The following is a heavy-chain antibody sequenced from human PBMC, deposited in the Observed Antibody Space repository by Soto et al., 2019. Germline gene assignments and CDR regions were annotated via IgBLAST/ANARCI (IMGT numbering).Heavy chain of an antibody. J-gene: IGHJ4*02. D-gene: IGHD6-19*01. CDR2: ISGSGGST. CDR1: GFTFSSYA. Sequence: EVQLLESGGGLVQPGGSLRLSCAASGFTFSSYAMSWVRQAPGKGLEWVSAISGSGGSTYYADSVKGRFTISRDNSKNTLDLQMNSLRAEDTAVYYCAKGLEGYSSGWRSFDYWGQGTLVTVSS. CDR3: AKGLEGYSSGWRSFDY. V-gene: IGHV3-23*01.